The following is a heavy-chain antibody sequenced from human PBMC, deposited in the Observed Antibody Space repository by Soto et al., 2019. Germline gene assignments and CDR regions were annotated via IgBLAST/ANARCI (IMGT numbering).Heavy chain of an antibody. Sequence: SETLSLTCTVSGGSISSYYWSWIRQPPGKGLEWIGYIYYSGSTNYNPSLKSRVTISVDTSKNQFSLKLSSVTAADTAVYYCARDPCILWCGELDYWGQGTLVTVSS. V-gene: IGHV4-59*01. CDR2: IYYSGST. CDR1: GGSISSYY. CDR3: ARDPCILWCGELDY. J-gene: IGHJ4*02. D-gene: IGHD2-21*01.